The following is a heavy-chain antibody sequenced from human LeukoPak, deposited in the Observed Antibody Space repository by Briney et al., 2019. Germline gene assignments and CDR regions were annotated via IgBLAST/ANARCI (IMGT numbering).Heavy chain of an antibody. D-gene: IGHD3-9*01. CDR3: AKVTVRYFDWSKSYFDY. V-gene: IGHV3-30*02. CDR1: GFTFSSYG. Sequence: GGSLRLSCAASGFTFSSYGMHWVRQAPGKGLEWVAFIRYDGSNKYYADSVKGRFTISRDNSKNTLYLQMNSLRAEDTAVYYCAKVTVRYFDWSKSYFDYWGQGTLVTVSP. J-gene: IGHJ4*02. CDR2: IRYDGSNK.